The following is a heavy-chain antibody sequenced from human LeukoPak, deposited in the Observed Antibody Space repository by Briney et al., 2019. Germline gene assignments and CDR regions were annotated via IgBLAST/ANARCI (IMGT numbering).Heavy chain of an antibody. V-gene: IGHV1-2*02. D-gene: IGHD2/OR15-2a*01. J-gene: IGHJ3*01. Sequence: ASVRVSCKPSGYTFSGFYIHWVRQAPGQGLEWMGWISPNSGGTDYAQKFQGRDTMTRDTSISTAYMELSRLRSDDTAVYYCARTFYDTLDSDAFDFWGQGTMVIVSS. CDR1: GYTFSGFY. CDR2: ISPNSGGT. CDR3: ARTFYDTLDSDAFDF.